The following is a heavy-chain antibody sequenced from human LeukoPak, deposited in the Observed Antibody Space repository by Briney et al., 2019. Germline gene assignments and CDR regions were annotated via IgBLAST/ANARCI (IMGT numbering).Heavy chain of an antibody. CDR2: ISSSSSYI. CDR1: GFTFSSYT. V-gene: IGHV3-21*01. D-gene: IGHD2-21*02. J-gene: IGHJ4*01. Sequence: PGGSLRLSCAASGFTFSSYTMNWVRQAPGKGLEWVSSISSSSSYIYYADSVKGRLTISRDNAKNTLYLQMNSLRVEDTAVYYCARFVVVTAGDYWGQGTLVTVSS. CDR3: ARFVVVTAGDY.